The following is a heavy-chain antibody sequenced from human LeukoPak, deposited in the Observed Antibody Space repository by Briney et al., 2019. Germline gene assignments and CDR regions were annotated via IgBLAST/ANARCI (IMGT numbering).Heavy chain of an antibody. D-gene: IGHD6-6*01. J-gene: IGHJ4*02. Sequence: SETLSLTCTVSGGSISSGSHYWSWIRQPAGKGLEWIGTIFYSGQTYHNPSLKSRVTISVDTSKNQFSLKLNSVTAADTAVYYCARFPRYWGQGTLVIVSS. CDR2: IFYSGQT. CDR3: ARFPRY. V-gene: IGHV4-39*07. CDR1: GGSISSGSHY.